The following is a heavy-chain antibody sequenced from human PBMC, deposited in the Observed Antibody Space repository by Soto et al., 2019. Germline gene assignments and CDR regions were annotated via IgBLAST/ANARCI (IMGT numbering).Heavy chain of an antibody. Sequence: SGPTLVNPTQTRTLTCTFSGFSLSTSGVGVGWIRQPPGKALEWLALIYWNDDKRYSPSLKSRLTITKDTSKNQVVLTMTNMDPVDTATYYCARPGIAAAVDYWGQGTLVTVSS. J-gene: IGHJ4*02. D-gene: IGHD6-13*01. CDR3: ARPGIAAAVDY. V-gene: IGHV2-5*01. CDR2: IYWNDDK. CDR1: GFSLSTSGVG.